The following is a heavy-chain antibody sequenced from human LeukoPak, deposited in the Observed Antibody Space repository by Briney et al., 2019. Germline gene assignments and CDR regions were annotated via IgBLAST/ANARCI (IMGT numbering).Heavy chain of an antibody. Sequence: GESLKISCQASGYIFSIYWIAWVRQMPGRGLEWIGIIYPCDSDTRYSPSFQGQVTISADKSISTAYLQWSSLKASDTAMYYCARHYSSTWSHDHRDSAGLDYWGQGTLVTVSS. J-gene: IGHJ4*02. CDR1: GYIFSIYW. D-gene: IGHD6-13*01. CDR2: IYPCDSDT. V-gene: IGHV5-51*01. CDR3: ARHYSSTWSHDHRDSAGLDY.